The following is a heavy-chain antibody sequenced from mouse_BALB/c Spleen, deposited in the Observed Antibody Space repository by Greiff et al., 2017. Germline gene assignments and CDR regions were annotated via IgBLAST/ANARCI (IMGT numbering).Heavy chain of an antibody. D-gene: IGHD2-10*02. V-gene: IGHV1-80*01. J-gene: IGHJ2*01. Sequence: QVQLQQSGAELVRPGSSVKISCKASGYAFSSYWMNWVKQRPGQGLEWIGQIYPGDGDTNYNGKFKGKATLTADKSSSTAYMQLSSLTSEDSAVYFCARKYGNPYYFDYWGQGTTLTVSS. CDR1: GYAFSSYW. CDR2: IYPGDGDT. CDR3: ARKYGNPYYFDY.